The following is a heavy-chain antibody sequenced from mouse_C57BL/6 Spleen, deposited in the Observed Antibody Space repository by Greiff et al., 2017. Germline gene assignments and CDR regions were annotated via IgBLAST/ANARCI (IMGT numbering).Heavy chain of an antibody. D-gene: IGHD1-1*01. J-gene: IGHJ3*01. CDR1: GYTFTSYG. CDR3: AKITTVAGGWFAY. V-gene: IGHV1-81*01. CDR2: IYPRSGNT. Sequence: QVQLQQSGAELARPGASVKLSCKASGYTFTSYGISWVKQRTGQGLEWIGEIYPRSGNTYYNEKFKGKATLTADKSSSTAYMELRSLTSEDAAVYFCAKITTVAGGWFAYWGQGTLVTVSA.